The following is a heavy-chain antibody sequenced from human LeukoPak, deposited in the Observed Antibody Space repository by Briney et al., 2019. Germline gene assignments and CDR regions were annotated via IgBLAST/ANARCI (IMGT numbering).Heavy chain of an antibody. Sequence: ASVKVSCKASGYTLTSYGTSWVRQAPGQGLEWMGWISAYNGNTNYAQKLQGRVTMTTDTSTSTAYMELRSLRSDDTAVYYCARDPQFPGKYYFDYWGQGTLVTVSS. D-gene: IGHD3-10*01. J-gene: IGHJ4*02. CDR2: ISAYNGNT. CDR3: ARDPQFPGKYYFDY. V-gene: IGHV1-18*01. CDR1: GYTLTSYG.